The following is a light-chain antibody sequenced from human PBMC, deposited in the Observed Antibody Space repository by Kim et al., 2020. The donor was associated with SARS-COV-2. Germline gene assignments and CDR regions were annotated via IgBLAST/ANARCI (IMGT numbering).Light chain of an antibody. V-gene: IGLV2-14*03. CDR1: SSDVGGYNY. Sequence: QSALTQPASVSGSPGQSITISCTGTSSDVGGYNYVSWYQQHPGKAPKLMIFEVSNLPSGVSDRFSGSKSGNTASLTISGLQAEDEADYHCSSYTTGTTLVFGTGTKVTVL. J-gene: IGLJ1*01. CDR3: SSYTTGTTLV. CDR2: EVS.